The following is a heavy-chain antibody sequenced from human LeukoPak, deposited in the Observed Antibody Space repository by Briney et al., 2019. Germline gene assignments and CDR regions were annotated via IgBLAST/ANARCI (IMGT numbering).Heavy chain of an antibody. V-gene: IGHV1-69*05. CDR2: IIPIFGTA. Sequence: SVKVSRKASGGTFSSYAISWVRQAPGQGLELMGRIIPIFGTANYAQKFQGRVTITTDESTSTAYMELSSLRSEDTAVYYCASLSRGSFEQLGRPWGQGTLVTVSS. J-gene: IGHJ5*02. CDR1: GGTFSSYA. CDR3: ASLSRGSFEQLGRP. D-gene: IGHD6-6*01.